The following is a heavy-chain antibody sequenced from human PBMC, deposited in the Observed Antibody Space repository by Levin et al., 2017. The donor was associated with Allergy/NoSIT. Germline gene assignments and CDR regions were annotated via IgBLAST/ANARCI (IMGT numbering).Heavy chain of an antibody. CDR1: GGSFSGYY. CDR2: INHSGST. Sequence: AGGSLRLSCAVYGGSFSGYYWSWIRQPPGKGLEWIGEINHSGSTNYNPSLKSRVTISVDTSKNQFSLKLSSVTAADTAVYYCARVGLSFESSGWHHDYWGQGTLVTVSS. D-gene: IGHD6-19*01. V-gene: IGHV4-34*01. J-gene: IGHJ4*02. CDR3: ARVGLSFESSGWHHDY.